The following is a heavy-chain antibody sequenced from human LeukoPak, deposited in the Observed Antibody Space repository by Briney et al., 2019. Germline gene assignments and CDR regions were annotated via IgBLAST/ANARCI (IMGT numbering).Heavy chain of an antibody. CDR1: GGTFSSYA. V-gene: IGHV1-69*13. D-gene: IGHD5-18*01. CDR3: AREMGVQLLTYAFDI. CDR2: IIPIFGTA. J-gene: IGHJ3*02. Sequence: ASVKVSCKASGGTFSSYAISWVRQAPGQGLEWMGGIIPIFGTANYAQKFQGRVTITADESTSTAYMELSSLRSEDTAVYYCAREMGVQLLTYAFDIWGQGTMVTVSS.